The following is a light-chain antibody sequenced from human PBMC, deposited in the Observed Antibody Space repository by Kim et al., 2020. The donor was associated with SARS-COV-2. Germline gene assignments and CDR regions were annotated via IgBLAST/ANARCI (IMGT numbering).Light chain of an antibody. CDR2: DAS. CDR1: QSINIW. V-gene: IGKV1-5*01. CDR3: QEYKSDSWT. J-gene: IGKJ1*01. Sequence: GDRVTITCRASQSINIWLAWYQRKPGKAPNLLIYDASNLESGVPSRPSGSGSGTQFTLTINSLQPVDFATYSCQEYKSDSWTFGQGTKMDI.